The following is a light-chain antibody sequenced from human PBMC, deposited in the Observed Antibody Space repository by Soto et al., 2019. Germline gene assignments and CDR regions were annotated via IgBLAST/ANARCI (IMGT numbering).Light chain of an antibody. CDR3: QQYGSSPPYT. CDR2: GSS. CDR1: QSVSNNY. Sequence: EVVLTQSPGTLSLSPGERATLSCRASQSVSNNYFAWYQQKPGQAPRLLIFGSSDRPTGIPDRFSGSGSGTDFTLTISRLEPEDFAVSYCQQYGSSPPYTFGQGTKLEIK. J-gene: IGKJ2*01. V-gene: IGKV3-20*01.